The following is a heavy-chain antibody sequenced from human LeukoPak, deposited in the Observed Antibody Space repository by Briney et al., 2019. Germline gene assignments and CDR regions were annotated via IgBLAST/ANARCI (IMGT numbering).Heavy chain of an antibody. CDR2: IYYSGST. V-gene: IGHV4-59*01. D-gene: IGHD2-8*01. CDR1: GGSISSYY. J-gene: IGHJ4*02. CDR3: ARARIVLMGVFDY. Sequence: SETLSLTCTVSGGSISSYYWSWIRQPPGKGLEWIGYIYYSGSTNYNPSLKSRVTISVDTSKNQFSLKLSSVTAADTAVYYWARARIVLMGVFDYWGQGTLVTVSS.